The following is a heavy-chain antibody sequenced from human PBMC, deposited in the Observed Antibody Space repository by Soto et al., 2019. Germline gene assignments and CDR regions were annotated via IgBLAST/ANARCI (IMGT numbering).Heavy chain of an antibody. CDR2: IYHSGST. CDR1: GGSISSSNW. D-gene: IGHD2-15*01. CDR3: ARVVVVVVAATKYYYYGMDV. J-gene: IGHJ6*02. V-gene: IGHV4-4*02. Sequence: SETLSLTCAVSGGSISSSNWWSWVRQPPGKGLEWIGEIYHSGSTNYNPSLKSRVTISVDKSKNQFSLKLSSVTAADTAVYYSARVVVVVVAATKYYYYGMDVWGQGTTVTVSS.